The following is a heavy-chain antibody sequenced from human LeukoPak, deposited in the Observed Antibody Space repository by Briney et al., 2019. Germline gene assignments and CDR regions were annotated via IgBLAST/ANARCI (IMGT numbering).Heavy chain of an antibody. CDR2: ISSSSSTI. V-gene: IGHV3-48*04. J-gene: IGHJ6*03. Sequence: GGSLRLSCAASGFTFSSYSINWVRQAPGKGLEWVSYISSSSSTIYYADSVKGRFTISRDNAKNSLYLQMNSLRAEDTAVYYCARDARNRKYYYYYMDVWGKGTTVTVSS. D-gene: IGHD1-14*01. CDR3: ARDARNRKYYYYYMDV. CDR1: GFTFSSYS.